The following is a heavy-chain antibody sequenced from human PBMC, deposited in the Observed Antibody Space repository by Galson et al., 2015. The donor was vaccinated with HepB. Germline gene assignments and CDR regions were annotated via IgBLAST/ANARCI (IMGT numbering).Heavy chain of an antibody. CDR3: ARQRAAAPLGSFDY. J-gene: IGHJ4*02. Sequence: ETLSLTCTVSGGSISSSSYYWGWIRQPPGKGLEWIGSIYYSGSTYYNPSLKSRVTISVDTSKNQFSLKLSSVTAADTAVYYCARQRAAAPLGSFDYWGQGTLVTVSS. CDR1: GGSISSSSYY. V-gene: IGHV4-39*01. D-gene: IGHD6-13*01. CDR2: IYYSGST.